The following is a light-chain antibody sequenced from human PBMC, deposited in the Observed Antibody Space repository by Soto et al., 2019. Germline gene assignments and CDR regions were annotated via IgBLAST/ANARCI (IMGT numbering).Light chain of an antibody. Sequence: EVVLTQSPATLSVSPGDRATLSCRASQYIGSAVAWYHQRSGQAPRLLIFDASIRVPTTPARFSGSVSGTEFALTISSLEYEDFAVYFCQQYGDRPRTFGQGTKVDIK. J-gene: IGKJ1*01. V-gene: IGKV3-15*01. CDR3: QQYGDRPRT. CDR1: QYIGSA. CDR2: DAS.